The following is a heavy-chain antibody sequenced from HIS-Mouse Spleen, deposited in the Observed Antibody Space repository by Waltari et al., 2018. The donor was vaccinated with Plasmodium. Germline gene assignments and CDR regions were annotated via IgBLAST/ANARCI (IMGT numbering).Heavy chain of an antibody. CDR2: IKQDGSEK. Sequence: EVQLVESGGGLVQPGGSLRLSCAASGLTLRGYWMSWVRQAPGKGLEWVANIKQDGSEKYYVDSVKGRFTISRDNAKNSLYLQMNSLRAEDTAVYYCASSWYWYFDLWGRGTLVTVSS. CDR1: GLTLRGYW. J-gene: IGHJ2*01. V-gene: IGHV3-7*01. CDR3: ASSWYWYFDL. D-gene: IGHD6-13*01.